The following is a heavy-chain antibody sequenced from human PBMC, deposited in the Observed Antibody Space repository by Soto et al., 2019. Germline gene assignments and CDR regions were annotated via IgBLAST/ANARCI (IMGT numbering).Heavy chain of an antibody. Sequence: GSLRLSCVVSRLNFNAASMHWVRQAPGKGRELVGRIISRNSGRTTDYAAPVKGTVVRSKDYSIETLYLQINSVKTKDACDFHCAYTGFHTLWLDPWGQGSLGTVS. V-gene: IGHV3-15*01. CDR3: AYTGFHTLWLDP. CDR2: IISRNSGRTT. CDR1: RLNFNAAS. J-gene: IGHJ5*02.